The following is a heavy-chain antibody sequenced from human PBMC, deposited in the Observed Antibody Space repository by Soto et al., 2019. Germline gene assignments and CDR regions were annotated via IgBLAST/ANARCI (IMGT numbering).Heavy chain of an antibody. V-gene: IGHV5-51*01. J-gene: IGHJ3*01. CDR2: IYPGDSDT. CDR3: ARLLSSYSSSWYWAFDV. CDR1: GYRFTSYW. Sequence: PGESLKISCKASGYRFTSYWIGWVRQMPGKGLEWMGIIYPGDSDTRYSPSFQGQVTISVDKSINTAYLRWSSLKASDTAMYYCARLLSSYSSSWYWAFDVWGQGTMVTVSS. D-gene: IGHD6-13*01.